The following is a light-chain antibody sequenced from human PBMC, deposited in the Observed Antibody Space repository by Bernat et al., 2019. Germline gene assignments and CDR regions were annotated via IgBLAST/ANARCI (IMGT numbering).Light chain of an antibody. V-gene: IGLV2-14*03. Sequence: QSALTQPASVSGSPGQSITISCTGTSTDVGGYDYVSWYQQYPGKAPQLIIYNVGIRPSGVSNRFSGSKSGNTASLTISGLLAEYEAMYYCNSFASSDTLVVFGGGTKLTVL. CDR2: NVG. CDR1: STDVGGYDY. CDR3: NSFASSDTLVV. J-gene: IGLJ2*01.